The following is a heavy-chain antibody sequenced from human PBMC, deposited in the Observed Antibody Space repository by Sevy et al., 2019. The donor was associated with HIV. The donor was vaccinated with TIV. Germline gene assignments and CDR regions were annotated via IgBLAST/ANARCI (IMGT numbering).Heavy chain of an antibody. CDR1: GFTFSGYS. CDR2: ISSGSGTI. D-gene: IGHD5-12*01. CDR3: VRGGERWLQLYVY. V-gene: IGHV3-48*02. Sequence: SGCLRLSCAASGFTFSGYSMNWVRQAPGKGLERVSYISSGSGTIQYADSVKGRFTVSRDNAKNSLYLQMNSLRDKDTAVYYRVRGGERWLQLYVYWGQGTLVIVSS. J-gene: IGHJ4*02.